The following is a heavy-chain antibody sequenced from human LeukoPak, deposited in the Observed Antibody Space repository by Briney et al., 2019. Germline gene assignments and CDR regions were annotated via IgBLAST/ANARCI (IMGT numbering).Heavy chain of an antibody. CDR1: GFTFSDYT. D-gene: IGHD5-24*01. CDR2: ISTSGSAI. V-gene: IGHV3-48*02. Sequence: GVSLRLSCTASGFTFSDYTLNWVRQAPGKGLEWVSYISTSGSAIYYAGSVKGRFTISRDNAKNALYLQMNSLKDEETAVYYCAREMAADAFDIWGQGTMVTVSS. J-gene: IGHJ3*02. CDR3: AREMAADAFDI.